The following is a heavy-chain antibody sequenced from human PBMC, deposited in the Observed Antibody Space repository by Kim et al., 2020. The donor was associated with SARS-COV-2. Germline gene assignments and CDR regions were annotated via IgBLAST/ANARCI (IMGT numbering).Heavy chain of an antibody. CDR3: ARLGLGGWYFDL. J-gene: IGHJ2*01. D-gene: IGHD3-16*01. Sequence: GLAQELQGRVTMTRNTSISTAYMELSSLRSEDTAVYYCARLGLGGWYFDLWGRGTLVTVSS. V-gene: IGHV1-8*01.